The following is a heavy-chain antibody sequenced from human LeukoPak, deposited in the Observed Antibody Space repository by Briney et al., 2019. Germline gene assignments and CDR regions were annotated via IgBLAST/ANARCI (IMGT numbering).Heavy chain of an antibody. V-gene: IGHV1-18*01. CDR3: ARAVLLRGYYFDY. J-gene: IGHJ4*02. D-gene: IGHD2-15*01. Sequence: ASVKVSCKASGYTFTSYGISWVRQAPGQGLEWMGWISAYNGNTNYAQKLQGRVTMTTDTSTSTAYVELRSLRSDDTAVYYCARAVLLRGYYFDYWGQGTLVTVSS. CDR2: ISAYNGNT. CDR1: GYTFTSYG.